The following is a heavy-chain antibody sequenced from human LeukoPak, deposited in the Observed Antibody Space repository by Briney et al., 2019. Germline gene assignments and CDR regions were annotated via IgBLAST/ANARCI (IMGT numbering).Heavy chain of an antibody. CDR3: AKARYLQRFDY. CDR2: ISGSGGST. V-gene: IGHV3-23*01. J-gene: IGHJ4*02. Sequence: TGGSLRLSCAASGFTFSSYAMSWVRQAPGKGLEWVAAISGSGGSTYYADSVKGRFNISRDNSKNTLYLQMNSLRAEDTAVYYCAKARYLQRFDYWGQGTLVTVSS. CDR1: GFTFSSYA. D-gene: IGHD4-11*01.